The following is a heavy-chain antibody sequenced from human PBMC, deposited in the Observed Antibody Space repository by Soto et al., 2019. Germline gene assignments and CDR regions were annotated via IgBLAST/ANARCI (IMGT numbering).Heavy chain of an antibody. CDR2: IWYDGSNK. V-gene: IGHV3-33*01. J-gene: IGHJ2*01. CDR1: GFTFSSYG. Sequence: QVQLVESGGGVVQPGRSLRLSCAASGFTFSSYGMHWVRQAPGKGLEWVAVIWYDGSNKYYADSVKGRFTISRDNSTNTLYLQMNSLRAEDTAVYYCASDRIAVAGDWCFDLWGRGTLVTVSS. CDR3: ASDRIAVAGDWCFDL. D-gene: IGHD6-19*01.